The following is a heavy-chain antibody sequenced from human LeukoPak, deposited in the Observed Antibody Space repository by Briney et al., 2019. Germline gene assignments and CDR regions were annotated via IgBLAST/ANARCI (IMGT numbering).Heavy chain of an antibody. V-gene: IGHV1-8*01. CDR2: MNPNSGNT. CDR3: ARGRYCSSTSCYMTGWFDP. D-gene: IGHD2-2*01. J-gene: IGHJ5*02. Sequence: GASVKVSCKAFGYTFTSYDINWVRQATGQGLEWMGWMNPNSGNTGYAQKFQGRVTMTRNTSISTAYMELSSLRSEDTAVYYCARGRYCSSTSCYMTGWFDPWGQGTLVTVSS. CDR1: GYTFTSYD.